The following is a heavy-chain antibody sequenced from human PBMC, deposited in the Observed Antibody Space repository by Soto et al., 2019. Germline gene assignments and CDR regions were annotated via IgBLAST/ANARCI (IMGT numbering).Heavy chain of an antibody. D-gene: IGHD3-3*01. Sequence: SETLSLTCAVYGGSFSGYYWSWIRQPPGKGLEWIGEINHSGSTNYNPSLKSRVTISVDTSKNQFSLKLSSVAAADTAVYYCARGPRTIFGVVIHWFDPWGQGTLVTVSS. CDR1: GGSFSGYY. CDR3: ARGPRTIFGVVIHWFDP. V-gene: IGHV4-34*01. J-gene: IGHJ5*02. CDR2: INHSGST.